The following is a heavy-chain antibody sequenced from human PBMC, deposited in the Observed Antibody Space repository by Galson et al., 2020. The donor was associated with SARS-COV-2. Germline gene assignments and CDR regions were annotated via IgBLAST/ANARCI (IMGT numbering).Heavy chain of an antibody. CDR1: GFTFSTYG. J-gene: IGHJ6*02. V-gene: IGHV3-33*01. CDR2: IWYDGTNK. D-gene: IGHD5-12*01. Sequence: TGESLRLSCAASGFTFSTYGMHWVSQPPGKGLEWVAVIWYDGTNKYYADSVRGRFTSSRDNSKNTVYLQMNSLRAEDTAVYHCARDRGAYHYYAMDVWGQGTTVTVSS. CDR3: ARDRGAYHYYAMDV.